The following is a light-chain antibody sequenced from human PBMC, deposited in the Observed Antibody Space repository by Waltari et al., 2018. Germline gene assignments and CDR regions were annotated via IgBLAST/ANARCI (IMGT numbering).Light chain of an antibody. CDR1: QGIRSY. CDR2: AAS. V-gene: IGKV1-9*01. Sequence: DIQLTQSPSFRSASVGDRVTITCRASQGIRSYLAWYQQRPGTAPKLLISAASTLQSGVPSRFSGSGSGTEFTLTISSLQPEDFATYYCQQLNIYPHTFGQGTKLEI. CDR3: QQLNIYPHT. J-gene: IGKJ2*01.